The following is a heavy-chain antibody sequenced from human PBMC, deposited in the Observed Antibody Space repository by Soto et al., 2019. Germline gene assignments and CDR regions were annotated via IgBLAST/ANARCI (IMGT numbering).Heavy chain of an antibody. CDR3: ASLGRHG. CDR1: GFTFSDSW. D-gene: IGHD3-16*01. V-gene: IGHV3-7*01. CDR2: IKQDGSEK. J-gene: IGHJ6*02. Sequence: GGSLRLSCAASGFTFSDSWMDWVRQAPGKGPEWVANIKQDGSEKNYVDSVKGRFIISRDNAKNSLYLQMNRLRAEDTAVYYCASLGRHGWGQGTTVTVSS.